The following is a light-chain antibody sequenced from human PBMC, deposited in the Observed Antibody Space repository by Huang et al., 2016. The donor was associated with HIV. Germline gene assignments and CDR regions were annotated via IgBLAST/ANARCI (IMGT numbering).Light chain of an antibody. J-gene: IGKJ1*01. V-gene: IGKV3-15*01. Sequence: EIVMTQSPATLSVSPGERATRSCRASQSVGSNLAWYQQKPGQGPRLLIYGAATRATGIPASFSGSGSGTEFTLTISSLQSEDFAVYYCQQYNNWPPWTFGQGTKVEIK. CDR1: QSVGSN. CDR3: QQYNNWPPWT. CDR2: GAA.